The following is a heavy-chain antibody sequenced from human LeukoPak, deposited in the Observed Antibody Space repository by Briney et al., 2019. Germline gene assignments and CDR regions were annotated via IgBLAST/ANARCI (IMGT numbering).Heavy chain of an antibody. D-gene: IGHD3-10*01. V-gene: IGHV4-61*02. CDR1: GGSISSGSYY. CDR3: AREMVMGRGVEPFDY. CDR2: IYTSGST. J-gene: IGHJ4*02. Sequence: PSETLSLTCTVSGGSISSGSYYWSWIRQPAGKGLEWIGRIYTSGSTNYNPSLKSRVTISVDTSKNQFSLKLSSLTAADTAVYYCAREMVMGRGVEPFDYWGQGTLVTVSS.